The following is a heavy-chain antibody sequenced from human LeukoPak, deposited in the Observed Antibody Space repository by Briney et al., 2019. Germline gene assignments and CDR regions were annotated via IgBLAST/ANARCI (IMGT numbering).Heavy chain of an antibody. D-gene: IGHD2-21*02. CDR2: ISAYNGNA. J-gene: IGHJ3*02. CDR1: GYTFTSYG. CDR3: ASFMVVTAPPILDAFDI. Sequence: ASVKVSCKASGYTFTSYGISWVRQAPGQGLEWMGWISAYNGNANYAQKLQGRVTMTTDTSTSTAYMELRSLRSDDTAVYYCASFMVVTAPPILDAFDIWGQGTMVTVSS. V-gene: IGHV1-18*01.